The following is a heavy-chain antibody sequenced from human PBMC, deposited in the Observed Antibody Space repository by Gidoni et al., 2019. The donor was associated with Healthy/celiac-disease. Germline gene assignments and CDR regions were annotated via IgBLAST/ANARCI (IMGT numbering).Heavy chain of an antibody. CDR1: GFTFSSHG. CDR2: ISYDGSNK. D-gene: IGHD6-6*01. J-gene: IGHJ4*02. V-gene: IGHV3-30*18. Sequence: QVQLVESGGGVVQAGRSLRLSCAAPGFTFSSHGRHWVRQAPGKGLEWVAVISYDGSNKYYADSVKGRFTISRDNSKNTLYLQMNSLRAEDTAVYYCAKDSRSSSYYFDYWGQGTLVTVSS. CDR3: AKDSRSSSYYFDY.